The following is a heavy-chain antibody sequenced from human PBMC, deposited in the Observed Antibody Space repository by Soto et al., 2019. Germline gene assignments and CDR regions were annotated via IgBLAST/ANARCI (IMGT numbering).Heavy chain of an antibody. Sequence: QVQLVESGGGVVQPGRSLRLSCAASGFTFSSYAMHWVRQAPGKGLEWVAVISYDGSNKYYADSVKGRFTISRDNSKNTLYLQMNSLSAEDTAVYYCARASNRYHSGSYYVIRYWGQGTLVTVSS. D-gene: IGHD1-26*01. CDR1: GFTFSSYA. V-gene: IGHV3-30-3*01. CDR3: ARASNRYHSGSYYVIRY. CDR2: ISYDGSNK. J-gene: IGHJ4*02.